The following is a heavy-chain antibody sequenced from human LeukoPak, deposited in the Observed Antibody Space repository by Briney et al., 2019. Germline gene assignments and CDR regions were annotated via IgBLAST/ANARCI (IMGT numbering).Heavy chain of an antibody. CDR1: GYTFTGYY. Sequence: ASVKVSCKASGYTFTGYYIHWVRQAPGQGLEWMGWIIPNSGGTNYAQKLQGRVTMTTDTSTSTAYMELRSLRSDDTAVYYCARDQDSYYDSSGYYYYFDYWGQGTLVTVSS. CDR2: IIPNSGGT. D-gene: IGHD3-22*01. V-gene: IGHV1-2*02. J-gene: IGHJ4*02. CDR3: ARDQDSYYDSSGYYYYFDY.